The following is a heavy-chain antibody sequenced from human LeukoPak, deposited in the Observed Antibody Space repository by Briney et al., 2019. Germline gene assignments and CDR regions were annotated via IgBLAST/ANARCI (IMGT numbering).Heavy chain of an antibody. CDR3: ARDRIAVAEGMDV. D-gene: IGHD6-19*01. CDR1: GFTFSSYW. J-gene: IGHJ6*02. V-gene: IGHV3-7*01. CDR2: IKQDGSEK. Sequence: GGSLRLSCAASGFTFSSYWMSWVRQAPGKGLEWVANIKQDGSEKYYVDSVKGRFTISRDNAKNSLYLQMNSLRAEDTAVYYCARDRIAVAEGMDVWGQGTTVTVSS.